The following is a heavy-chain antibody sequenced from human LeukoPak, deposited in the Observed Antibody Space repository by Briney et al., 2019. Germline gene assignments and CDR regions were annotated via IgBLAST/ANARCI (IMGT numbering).Heavy chain of an antibody. J-gene: IGHJ4*02. Sequence: GGSLRLSCAASGFTFSSYSMNWVRQAPGKGLEWVSSISSSSGYIYYADSVKGRFTISRDNAKNSLYLQMNSLRAEDTAVYYCARGRTGYYGSGSYYNVLDYWGQGTLVTVSS. CDR1: GFTFSSYS. CDR3: ARGRTGYYGSGSYYNVLDY. V-gene: IGHV3-21*01. D-gene: IGHD3-10*01. CDR2: ISSSSGYI.